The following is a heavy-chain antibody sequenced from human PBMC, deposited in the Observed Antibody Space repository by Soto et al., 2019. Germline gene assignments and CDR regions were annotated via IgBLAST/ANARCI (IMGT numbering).Heavy chain of an antibody. V-gene: IGHV1-18*01. Sequence: QVQLVQSGAEVKKPGASVKVSCKASGYTFTGYGISWVRQAPGLGLEWMGWISAYNGNTNYAQKLQGRVTMTTDTSTSTAYMELRSLRSDDTAVYYCARDRSYDDILTGYCFDPWGQGTLVTVSS. CDR2: ISAYNGNT. D-gene: IGHD3-9*01. J-gene: IGHJ5*02. CDR1: GYTFTGYG. CDR3: ARDRSYDDILTGYCFDP.